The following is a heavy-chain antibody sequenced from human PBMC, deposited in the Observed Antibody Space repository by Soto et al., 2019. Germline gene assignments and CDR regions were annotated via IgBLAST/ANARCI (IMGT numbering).Heavy chain of an antibody. D-gene: IGHD3-22*01. Sequence: QVQLVESGGGVVQPGRSLRLSCAASGFSFSTYGMHWVRQAPGKGLEWVAVISNDGRSKYYADSVKGRFTISRDNSKNTQYLQMNSLRAEDTAVYCCAKDIGSGYYYIYFDYWGQGTMVTVSS. J-gene: IGHJ4*02. CDR1: GFSFSTYG. V-gene: IGHV3-30*18. CDR2: ISNDGRSK. CDR3: AKDIGSGYYYIYFDY.